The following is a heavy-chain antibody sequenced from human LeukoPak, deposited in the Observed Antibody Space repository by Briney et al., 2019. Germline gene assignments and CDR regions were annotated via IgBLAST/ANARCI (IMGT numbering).Heavy chain of an antibody. CDR2: ITSSSSYI. J-gene: IGHJ4*02. D-gene: IGHD5-18*01. Sequence: GGSLRLSCAASGFTFSSYIMNWVRQAPGKGLEWVSSITSSSSYIYYADSVKGRFTISRDNARNSLYLQMNSLRAEDTAVYYCARDDGSYGYVVREGYFDYWGQGTLVTVSS. V-gene: IGHV3-21*01. CDR3: ARDDGSYGYVVREGYFDY. CDR1: GFTFSSYI.